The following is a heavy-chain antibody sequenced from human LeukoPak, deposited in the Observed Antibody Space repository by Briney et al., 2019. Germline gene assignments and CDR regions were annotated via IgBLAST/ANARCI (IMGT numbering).Heavy chain of an antibody. Sequence: SETLSLTCTVSGGSISSYYWSWIRQPPGKGLEWIGYIYYSGNTNYNPPLKSRVTISVDTSKNQFSLKLSSVTAADTAVYYCARTKYSSSSFDYWGQGTLVTVSS. CDR1: GGSISSYY. V-gene: IGHV4-59*01. CDR3: ARTKYSSSSFDY. CDR2: IYYSGNT. J-gene: IGHJ4*02. D-gene: IGHD6-6*01.